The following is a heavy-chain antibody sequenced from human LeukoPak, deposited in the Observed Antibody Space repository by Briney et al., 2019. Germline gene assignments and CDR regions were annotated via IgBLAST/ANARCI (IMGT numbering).Heavy chain of an antibody. CDR3: AMKAVPRPRLHDAFDF. J-gene: IGHJ3*01. Sequence: ETLSLTCAVYGGSFSGYYWSWIRQPPGKGLEWVSAICGSASSTYHADSVKGRFTISRDNSKNTLYLQMNSLRADDTAVYYCAMKAVPRPRLHDAFDFWGQGTVVSVSS. V-gene: IGHV3-23*01. CDR2: ICGSASST. D-gene: IGHD5-24*01. CDR1: GGSFSGYY.